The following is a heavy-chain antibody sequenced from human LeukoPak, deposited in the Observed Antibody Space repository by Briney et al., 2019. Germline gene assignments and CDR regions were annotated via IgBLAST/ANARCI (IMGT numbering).Heavy chain of an antibody. CDR2: IRYDGSNK. D-gene: IGHD2-2*01. CDR1: GFTFSSYG. CDR3: AKGPCSSTSCLFDY. Sequence: PGGSLRLSCAASGFTFSSYGMHWVRQAPGKGLEWVAFIRYDGSNKYYADSVKGRFTISRDNSKNTLYLQMNSLRAEDTAVYYCAKGPCSSTSCLFDYWGQGTLVTVSS. V-gene: IGHV3-30*02. J-gene: IGHJ4*02.